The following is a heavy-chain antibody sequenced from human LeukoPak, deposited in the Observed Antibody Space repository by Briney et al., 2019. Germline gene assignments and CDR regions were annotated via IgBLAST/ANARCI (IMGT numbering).Heavy chain of an antibody. J-gene: IGHJ4*02. CDR1: GFTFNSYG. CDR2: IWYDGSNK. V-gene: IGHV3-33*01. D-gene: IGHD3-16*01. Sequence: PGGSLRLSCAASGFTFNSYGMHWVRQAPGKGLEWVAVIWYDGSNKYYADSVKGRFTISRDNSENTLYLQMNSLRAEDTAVYYCARGPEGLLTFDYWGQGTLVTVSS. CDR3: ARGPEGLLTFDY.